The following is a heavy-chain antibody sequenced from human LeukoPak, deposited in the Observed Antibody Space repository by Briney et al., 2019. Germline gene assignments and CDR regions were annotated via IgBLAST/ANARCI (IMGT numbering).Heavy chain of an antibody. D-gene: IGHD3-3*01. CDR1: GFTFSSYG. CDR2: IWYDGSNK. CDR3: AKNLIGVVIYYFDY. Sequence: PGGSLRLSCAASGFTFSSYGMHWVRQAPGKGLEWVAVIWYDGSNKYYADSVKGRFTISRDNSKNTLYLQMNSLRAEDTAVYYCAKNLIGVVIYYFDYWGQGTLVTVSS. J-gene: IGHJ4*02. V-gene: IGHV3-33*06.